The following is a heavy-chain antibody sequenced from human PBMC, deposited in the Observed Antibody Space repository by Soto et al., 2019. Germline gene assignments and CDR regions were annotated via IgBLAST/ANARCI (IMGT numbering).Heavy chain of an antibody. Sequence: PGGSLRLSCAASGFTFSSSAMSWVRQAPGKGLEWVSGISGSGDSTYYADSVKGRFTISRDNSKSTLYLQMNSLRAEDTAVYYCAKDPTAMIVAGNFDYLGHGTLVTVSS. V-gene: IGHV3-23*01. D-gene: IGHD3-22*01. J-gene: IGHJ4*01. CDR3: AKDPTAMIVAGNFDY. CDR1: GFTFSSSA. CDR2: ISGSGDST.